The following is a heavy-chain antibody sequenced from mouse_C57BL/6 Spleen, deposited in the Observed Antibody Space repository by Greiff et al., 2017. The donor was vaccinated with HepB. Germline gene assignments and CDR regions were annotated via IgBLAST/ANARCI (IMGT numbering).Heavy chain of an antibody. V-gene: IGHV10-1*01. Sequence: DVMLVESGGGLVQPKGSLKLSCAASGFSFNTYAMNWVRQAPGKGLEWVARIRSKSNNYATYYADSVKDRFTISRDDSESMLYLQMNNLKTEDTAMYYCVRQGTAQATGAMDYWGQGTSVTVSS. CDR3: VRQGTAQATGAMDY. CDR2: IRSKSNNYAT. J-gene: IGHJ4*01. CDR1: GFSFNTYA. D-gene: IGHD3-2*02.